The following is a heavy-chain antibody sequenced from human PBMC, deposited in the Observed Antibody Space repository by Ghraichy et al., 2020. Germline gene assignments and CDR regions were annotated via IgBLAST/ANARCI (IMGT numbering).Heavy chain of an antibody. CDR3: ARHSGISEKDIVVAVASHFDS. V-gene: IGHV4-39*01. Sequence: SQTLSLTCTVSGASISSSSYYWGWIRQPPGKGLEWIGTIYYSGSTYYNPSLKSRVTIFVDTSKNQFSLKLSSVTAADTAVYYCARHSGISEKDIVVAVASHFDSWGQGTLVTVSS. J-gene: IGHJ4*02. CDR2: IYYSGST. CDR1: GASISSSSYY. D-gene: IGHD2-15*01.